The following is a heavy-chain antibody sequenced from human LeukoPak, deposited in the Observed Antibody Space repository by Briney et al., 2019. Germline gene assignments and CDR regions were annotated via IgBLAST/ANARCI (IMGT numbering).Heavy chain of an antibody. Sequence: SETLSLTCTVSGGFISSSSYYWGWIRQPPGKGLEWIGNIYYSGSTYYNPSLKSRVTISQDTSKNQFSLKLSSVTAADTAVYYCARLRISIAAAGTWFDPWGQGTLVTVSS. V-gene: IGHV4-39*07. CDR2: IYYSGST. CDR3: ARLRISIAAAGTWFDP. D-gene: IGHD6-13*01. J-gene: IGHJ5*02. CDR1: GGFISSSSYY.